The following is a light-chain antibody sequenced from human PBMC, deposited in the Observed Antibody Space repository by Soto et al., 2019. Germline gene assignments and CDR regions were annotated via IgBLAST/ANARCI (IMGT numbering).Light chain of an antibody. V-gene: IGKV1-27*01. J-gene: IGKJ1*01. CDR2: GAS. CDR1: LAISNY. Sequence: DIQMTQSPSSLSAFVGDRVTITCRASLAISNYLAWYQQKPGKVPKLLIYGASTLQSGVPSRFAGSGSGTEFSLTITSLQPEDVATYYCQRYNNVPWTFGQGTKVEIK. CDR3: QRYNNVPWT.